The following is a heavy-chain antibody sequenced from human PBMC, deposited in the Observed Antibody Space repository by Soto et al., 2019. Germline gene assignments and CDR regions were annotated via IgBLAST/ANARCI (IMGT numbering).Heavy chain of an antibody. Sequence: PSETLSLTCTVSGGSISSYYWSWIQQPTGKGLEWIGYINYSGSTNYNPSLKSRVTISVGTSKNQFSLKLTSVTAADTGVYYCAXAEIYHYDRSSAEYCQHWGQGTLVTVSS. CDR1: GGSISSYY. CDR2: INYSGST. V-gene: IGHV4-59*01. J-gene: IGHJ1*01. D-gene: IGHD3-22*01. CDR3: AXAEIYHYDRSSAEYCQH.